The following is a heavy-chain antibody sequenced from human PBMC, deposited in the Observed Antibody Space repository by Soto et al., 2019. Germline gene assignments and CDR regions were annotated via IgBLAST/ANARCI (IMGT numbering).Heavy chain of an antibody. CDR3: ARRVTIFGVVSTDYFDY. CDR2: IYYSGST. D-gene: IGHD3-3*01. Sequence: QLQLQESGPGLVKPSETLSLTCTVSGGSISSSSYYWGWIRQPPGKGLEWIGSIYYSGSTYYNPSLKSRVTISVDTSKNQFSLKLSSVTAADTAVYYCARRVTIFGVVSTDYFDYWGQGTLVTVSS. J-gene: IGHJ4*02. CDR1: GGSISSSSYY. V-gene: IGHV4-39*01.